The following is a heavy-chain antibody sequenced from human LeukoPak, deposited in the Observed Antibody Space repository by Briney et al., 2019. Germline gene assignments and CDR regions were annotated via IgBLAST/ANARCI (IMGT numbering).Heavy chain of an antibody. Sequence: SETLSLTCTVSGGSISDYYWHWIRQPPRKGLEWIGFISYSGSTNYNPSLKSRVTISIDPSKNQFSLKLSSVTAADTAVYYCAGEYSSFDYWGQGTLVTVSS. J-gene: IGHJ4*02. CDR3: AGEYSSFDY. V-gene: IGHV4-59*01. CDR2: ISYSGST. D-gene: IGHD2-21*01. CDR1: GGSISDYY.